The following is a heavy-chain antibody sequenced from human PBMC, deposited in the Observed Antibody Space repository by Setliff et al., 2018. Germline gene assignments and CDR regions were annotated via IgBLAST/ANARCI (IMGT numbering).Heavy chain of an antibody. Sequence: PSETLSLTCTVSGGSISTYYWSWIRQSPGKGLEWIGYVYYSGSATYNPSLKSRVTISVDTSKNQFSLKVRSVTAADTAVYFCARSLGSGSYYNSRPFYSDYWARGTLVTVSS. J-gene: IGHJ4*02. CDR3: ARSLGSGSYYNSRPFYSDY. V-gene: IGHV4-59*08. D-gene: IGHD3-10*01. CDR2: VYYSGSA. CDR1: GGSISTYY.